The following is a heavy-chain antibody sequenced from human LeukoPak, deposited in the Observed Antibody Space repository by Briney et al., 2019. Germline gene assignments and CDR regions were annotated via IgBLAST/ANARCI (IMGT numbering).Heavy chain of an antibody. CDR3: ARGRYCSADICTGGDSFDI. CDR1: GGSISNYY. Sequence: SETLSLTCTVSGGSISNYYWSWIRQPAGKGLEWIGRKYARGSSNYNSPVQSRVTMSVDTSKNQFSLKLRSVTAADTAVYYCARGRYCSADICTGGDSFDIWGQGTMVSVSP. V-gene: IGHV4-4*07. J-gene: IGHJ3*02. D-gene: IGHD2-15*01. CDR2: KYARGSS.